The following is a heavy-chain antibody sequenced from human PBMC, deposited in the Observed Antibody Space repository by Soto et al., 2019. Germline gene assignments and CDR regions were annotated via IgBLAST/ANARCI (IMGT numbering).Heavy chain of an antibody. CDR2: TSYGGSNK. CDR1: GFTFNNYA. J-gene: IGHJ6*02. CDR3: ARAVRRDGYMEFYYYYGMDV. Sequence: GGSLRLSCAASGFTFNNYAMNWVRQAPGKGLEWLAVTSYGGSNKYYADSGKGRFSISRDNSKNTLYLQMNSLRAEDTAVYYCARAVRRDGYMEFYYYYGMDVWGQGTTVTVSS. D-gene: IGHD5-12*01. V-gene: IGHV3-30-3*01.